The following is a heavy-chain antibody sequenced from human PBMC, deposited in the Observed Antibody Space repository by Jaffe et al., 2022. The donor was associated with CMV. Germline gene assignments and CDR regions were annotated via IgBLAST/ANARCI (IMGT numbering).Heavy chain of an antibody. D-gene: IGHD1-1*01. CDR2: IYYSGST. Sequence: QVQLQESGPGLVKPSQTLSLTCTVSGGSISSGGYYWSWIRQHPGKGLEWIGYIYYSGSTYYNPSLKSRVTISVDTSKNQFSLKLSSVTAADTAVYYCARERSTTGTTGYFSFYYGMDVWGQGTTVTVSS. CDR1: GGSISSGGYY. CDR3: ARERSTTGTTGYFSFYYGMDV. J-gene: IGHJ6*02. V-gene: IGHV4-31*03.